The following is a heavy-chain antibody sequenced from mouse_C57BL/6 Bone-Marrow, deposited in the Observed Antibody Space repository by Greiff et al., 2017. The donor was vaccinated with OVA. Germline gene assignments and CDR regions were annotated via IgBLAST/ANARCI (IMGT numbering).Heavy chain of an antibody. CDR3: ARQDYDGSGDGYFDV. D-gene: IGHD1-1*01. V-gene: IGHV5-6*01. Sequence: EVQLVESGGDLVKPGGSLKLSCAASGFTFSSYGMSWVRQTPDKRLEWVATISSGGSYTYYPDSVKGRFTISRDNAKNTLYLQMSSLKSEDTAMYYCARQDYDGSGDGYFDVWGTGTTVTVSS. CDR1: GFTFSSYG. J-gene: IGHJ1*03. CDR2: ISSGGSYT.